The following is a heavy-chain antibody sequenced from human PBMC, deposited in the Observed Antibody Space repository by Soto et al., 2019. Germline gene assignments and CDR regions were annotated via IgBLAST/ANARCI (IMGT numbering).Heavy chain of an antibody. CDR3: TSYGGYDYYYYYMDV. CDR2: IRSKANSYAT. V-gene: IGHV3-73*01. Sequence: GGSLRLSCAASGFTFSGSAMHWVRQASGKGLEWVGRIRSKANSYATAYAASVKGRFTISRDDSKNTAYLQMNSLKTEDTAVYYCTSYGGYDYYYYYMDVWGKGTTVTVSS. D-gene: IGHD5-12*01. CDR1: GFTFSGSA. J-gene: IGHJ6*03.